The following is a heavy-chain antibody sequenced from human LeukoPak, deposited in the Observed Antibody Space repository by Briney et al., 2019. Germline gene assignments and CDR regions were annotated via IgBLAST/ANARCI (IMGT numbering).Heavy chain of an antibody. Sequence: GESLKISCQGSGYSFTSYWIGWVRQMPGKGLEWMGIIYPGDSDTRYSPSFQGQVTISADKSISTAYLQWSSLKASDTAIYYCARRGYYDSSGYYIFDYWGQGTLVTVSS. D-gene: IGHD3-22*01. CDR1: GYSFTSYW. CDR3: ARRGYYDSSGYYIFDY. J-gene: IGHJ4*02. V-gene: IGHV5-51*01. CDR2: IYPGDSDT.